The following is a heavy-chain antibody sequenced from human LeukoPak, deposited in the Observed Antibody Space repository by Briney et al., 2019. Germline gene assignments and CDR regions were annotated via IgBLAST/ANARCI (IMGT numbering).Heavy chain of an antibody. CDR3: ARGPTFRYYYDSSGYYEADY. CDR2: INPNSGGT. Sequence: ASVKVSCKASGYTFTGYYMHWVRQAPGQGLEWMGWINPNSGGTNYAQKFQGRVTITADKSTSTAYMELSSLRSEDTAVYYCARGPTFRYYYDSSGYYEADYWGQGTLVTVSS. CDR1: GYTFTGYY. J-gene: IGHJ4*02. D-gene: IGHD3-22*01. V-gene: IGHV1-2*02.